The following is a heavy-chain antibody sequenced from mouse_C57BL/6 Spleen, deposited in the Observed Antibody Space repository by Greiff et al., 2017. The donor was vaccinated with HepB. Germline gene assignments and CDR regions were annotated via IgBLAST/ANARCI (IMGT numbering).Heavy chain of an antibody. V-gene: IGHV1-62-2*01. CDR1: GYTFTEYT. D-gene: IGHD1-1*01. CDR3: ARQGTTVVAKDYAMDY. CDR2: FYPGSGSI. Sequence: QVQLKESGAELVKPGASVKLSCKASGYTFTEYTIHWVKQRSGQGLEWIGWFYPGSGSIKYNEKFKDKATLTADKSSSTVYMELSRLTSEDSAVYFCARQGTTVVAKDYAMDYWGQGTSVTVSS. J-gene: IGHJ4*01.